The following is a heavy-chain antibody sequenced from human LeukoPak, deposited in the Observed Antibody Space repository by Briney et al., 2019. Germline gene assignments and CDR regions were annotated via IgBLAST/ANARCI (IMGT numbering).Heavy chain of an antibody. CDR1: GFTFSNYA. CDR2: IKQDESEK. Sequence: GGSLRLSCAASGFTFSNYAMTWVRQAPGKGLEWVASIKQDESEKYYVDSVKGRFTFSRDNAKNSLYLQMDSLRAEDTAVYYCARDKSAGADTGSSFYYWGQGALVTVSS. CDR3: ARDKSAGADTGSSFYY. V-gene: IGHV3-7*03. J-gene: IGHJ4*02. D-gene: IGHD3-10*01.